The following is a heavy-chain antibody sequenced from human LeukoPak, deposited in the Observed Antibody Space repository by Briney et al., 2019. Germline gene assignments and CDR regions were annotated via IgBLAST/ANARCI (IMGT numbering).Heavy chain of an antibody. V-gene: IGHV3-20*01. D-gene: IGHD2/OR15-2a*01. J-gene: IGHJ4*02. Sequence: TGGSLRLSCAASGLTFDDYGMSWVRQAPGKGLEWVSGINRNGGTTNYADSVKGRFTISRDNAKNSLYLQMNSLRAEDTTLYHCARGNSNFNYWGQATLVTVSS. CDR3: ARGNSNFNY. CDR2: INRNGGTT. CDR1: GLTFDDYG.